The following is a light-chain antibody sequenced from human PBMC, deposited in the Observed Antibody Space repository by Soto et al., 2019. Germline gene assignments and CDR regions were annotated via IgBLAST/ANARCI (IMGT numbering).Light chain of an antibody. CDR1: QSVNSRY. CDR2: GAS. J-gene: IGKJ2*01. CDR3: QQYDSSPYT. Sequence: EIVLTQSPATLSLSPGERATLSCRASQSVNSRYLAWYQQKPGQAPRLLIYGASSMDTGIPDRFSGSGSGTDFTLTISRLQPEDFAFYYCQQYDSSPYTFGQGTKLEIK. V-gene: IGKV3-20*01.